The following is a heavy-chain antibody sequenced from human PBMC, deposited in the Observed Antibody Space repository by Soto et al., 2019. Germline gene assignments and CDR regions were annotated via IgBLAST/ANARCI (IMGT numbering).Heavy chain of an antibody. D-gene: IGHD2-15*01. CDR1: GGSISGGGYY. J-gene: IGHJ4*02. CDR2: IYYSGST. CDR3: ARGAARGFDY. Sequence: SETLSLTCTVSGGSISGGGYYWSWIRQHPGKGLEWIGYIYYSGSTYYNPSLKSRVTISVDTSKNQFSPKLSSVTAADTAVYYCARGAARGFDYWGQGTLVTVSS. V-gene: IGHV4-31*03.